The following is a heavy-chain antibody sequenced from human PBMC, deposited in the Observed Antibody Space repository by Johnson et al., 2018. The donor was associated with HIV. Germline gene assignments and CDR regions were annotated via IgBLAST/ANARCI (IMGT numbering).Heavy chain of an antibody. D-gene: IGHD3-10*01. V-gene: IGHV3-30-3*01. CDR3: ARDLYPFGPVQAFDI. Sequence: QVQLVESGGGLVQPGGSLRLSCAASGFTFSSYWMHWVRQAPGKGLEWVAVISYDGSNKYYADSVKGRFTISRDNSKNTLYLQMNSLRAEDTAVYYCARDLYPFGPVQAFDIWGQGTMVTVSS. CDR1: GFTFSSYW. J-gene: IGHJ3*02. CDR2: ISYDGSNK.